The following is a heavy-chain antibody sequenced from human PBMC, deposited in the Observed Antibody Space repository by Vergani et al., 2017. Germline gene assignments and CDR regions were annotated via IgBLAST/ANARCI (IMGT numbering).Heavy chain of an antibody. CDR2: INHSGST. CDR3: ARDTPSSGWPFDY. Sequence: QVQLQQWGAGLLKPSETLSLTCAVYGGSFSGYYWSWIRQPPGKGLEWIGEINHSGSTNYNPSLKSRVTISVDTSKNQFALKLSSVTAADTAVYYCARDTPSSGWPFDYWGQGTLVTVSS. V-gene: IGHV4-34*01. CDR1: GGSFSGYY. D-gene: IGHD6-19*01. J-gene: IGHJ4*02.